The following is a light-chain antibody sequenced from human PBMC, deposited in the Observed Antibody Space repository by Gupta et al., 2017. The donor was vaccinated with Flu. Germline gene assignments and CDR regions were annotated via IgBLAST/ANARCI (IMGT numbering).Light chain of an antibody. V-gene: IGKV3-15*01. J-gene: IGKJ1*01. CDR2: GAS. CDR3: QQNDNWPRT. CDR1: ESVRKH. Sequence: DIVMTHSPATLSGSPGESATLSCRASESVRKHLAWYQQKPAQAPRLLIYGASNRATKIPARFSGSECGTEFTLTINGRQSEEFGVYYCQQNDNWPRTFGQGTQVEIK.